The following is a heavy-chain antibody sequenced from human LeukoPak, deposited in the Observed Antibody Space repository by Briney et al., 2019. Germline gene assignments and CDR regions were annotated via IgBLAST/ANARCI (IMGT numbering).Heavy chain of an antibody. CDR2: MNPNSGNT. Sequence: ASVEVSCKASGYTFTSYDINWVRQATGQGLEWMGWMNPNSGNTGYAQKFQGRVTMTRNTSISTAYMELSSLRSEDTAVYYCASCFGSTSCYYYYGMDVWGQGTTVTVSS. CDR3: ASCFGSTSCYYYYGMDV. V-gene: IGHV1-8*01. CDR1: GYTFTSYD. D-gene: IGHD2-2*01. J-gene: IGHJ6*02.